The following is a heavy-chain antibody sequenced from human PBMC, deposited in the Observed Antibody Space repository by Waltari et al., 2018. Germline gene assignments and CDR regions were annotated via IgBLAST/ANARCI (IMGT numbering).Heavy chain of an antibody. J-gene: IGHJ3*02. CDR1: GFSFRNAC. CDR3: TTRTWADGFDI. D-gene: IGHD7-27*01. Sequence: EVLLVEAGGSLVKPGGSLRLSCAGSGFSFRNACMNWVLQAPGKGLEWVGRIKNKMDGGTIDYAAPLKGRFTISRDDSKNTLYLQMNSLKIEDTAVYYCTTRTWADGFDIWGQGTMVTVSS. CDR2: IKNKMDGGTI. V-gene: IGHV3-15*02.